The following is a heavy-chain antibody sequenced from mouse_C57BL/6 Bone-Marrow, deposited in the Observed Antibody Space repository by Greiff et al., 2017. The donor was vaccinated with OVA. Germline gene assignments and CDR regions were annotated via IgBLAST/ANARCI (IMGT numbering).Heavy chain of an antibody. CDR3: ARNEDYHYDYDEAWFAY. Sequence: QVQLQQSGAELVKPGASVKLSCTASGYTFTEYTIHWVKQRSGQGLEWIGWFYPGSGSIKYNEKFKDKATLTADKSSSTVYMELSRLTSEDSAVYFCARNEDYHYDYDEAWFAYWGQGTLVTVSA. CDR2: FYPGSGSI. V-gene: IGHV1-62-2*01. CDR1: GYTFTEYT. J-gene: IGHJ3*01. D-gene: IGHD2-4*01.